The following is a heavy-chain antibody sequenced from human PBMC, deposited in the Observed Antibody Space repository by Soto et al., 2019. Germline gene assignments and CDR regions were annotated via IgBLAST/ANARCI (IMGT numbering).Heavy chain of an antibody. J-gene: IGHJ4*02. CDR2: IWYDGSNK. CDR3: ARDSSYSSGFFDY. Sequence: ESGGGVVQPGRSLRLSCAASRFTFSSYGMHWVRQAPGKGLEWVAVIWYDGSNKYYADSVKGRFTISRDNSKNTLYLQMNSLRAEDTAVYYCARDSSYSSGFFDYWGQGTLVTVSS. V-gene: IGHV3-33*01. CDR1: RFTFSSYG. D-gene: IGHD6-19*01.